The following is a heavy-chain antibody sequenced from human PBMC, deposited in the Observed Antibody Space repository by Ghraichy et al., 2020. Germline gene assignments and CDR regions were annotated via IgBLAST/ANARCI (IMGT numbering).Heavy chain of an antibody. CDR2: ISGSGLTT. D-gene: IGHD2-21*02. V-gene: IGHV3-23*01. J-gene: IGHJ4*02. CDR1: GFTFSSYA. CDR3: AKTARSSVVVTAIYFDY. Sequence: GESLNISCAASGFTFSSYAMNWVRQAPGKGLEWISLISGSGLTTYYADSVKGRFTISRDNSKNTLYLQMNSLRAEDTAVYYCAKTARSSVVVTAIYFDYWGQGTLVTVSS.